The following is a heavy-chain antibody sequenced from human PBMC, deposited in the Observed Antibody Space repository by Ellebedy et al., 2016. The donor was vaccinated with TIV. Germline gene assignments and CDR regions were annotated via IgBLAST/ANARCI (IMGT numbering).Heavy chain of an antibody. CDR2: IIPIFGTA. CDR3: ARDPLDYGDYEGYYGMDV. D-gene: IGHD4-17*01. V-gene: IGHV1-69*13. CDR1: GGTFSSYA. J-gene: IGHJ6*02. Sequence: ASVKVSCKASGGTFSSYAISWVRQAPGQGLEWMGGIIPIFGTANYAQKFQGRVTITADESTSTAYMELSSLRSEDTAVYYCARDPLDYGDYEGYYGMDVWGQGTTVTVSS.